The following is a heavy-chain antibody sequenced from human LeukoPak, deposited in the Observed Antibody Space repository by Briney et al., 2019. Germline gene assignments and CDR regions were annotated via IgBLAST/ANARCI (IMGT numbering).Heavy chain of an antibody. CDR1: GFTXSXXW. J-gene: IGHJ4*02. CDR2: XKSKTDGGTT. D-gene: IGHD3-22*01. V-gene: IGHV3-15*01. Sequence: XXXCAXXGFTXSXXWMSWVXXAPXXGLXXXXXXKSKTDGGTTDYAAPVKGRFTISRDASKNTLYLQMNSLKTEDTAVYYCTTDDYYDSSGYFPGFDYWGQGALVTVSS. CDR3: TTDDYYDSSGYFPGFDY.